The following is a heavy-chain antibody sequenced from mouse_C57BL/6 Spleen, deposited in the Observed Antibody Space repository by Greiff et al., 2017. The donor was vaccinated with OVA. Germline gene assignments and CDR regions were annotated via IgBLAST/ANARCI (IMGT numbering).Heavy chain of an antibody. V-gene: IGHV1-82*01. CDR1: GYAFSSSW. CDR2: IYPGDGDT. D-gene: IGHD1-1*01. CDR3: ASGKVVDV. J-gene: IGHJ1*03. Sequence: VKLKESGPELVKPGASVKISCKASGYAFSSSWMNWVKQRPGKGLEWIGRIYPGDGDTNYNGKFKGKATLTADKSSSTAYMQLSSLTSEDSAVYFCASGKVVDVWGTGTTVTVSS.